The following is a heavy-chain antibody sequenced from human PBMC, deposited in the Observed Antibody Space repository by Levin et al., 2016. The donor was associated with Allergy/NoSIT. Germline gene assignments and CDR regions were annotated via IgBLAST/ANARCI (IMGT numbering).Heavy chain of an antibody. D-gene: IGHD6-6*01. Sequence: SVKVSCKASGYTFTSYYMHWVRQAPGQGLEWMGIINPSGGSTSYAQKFQGRVTMTRDTSTSTVYMELSSLRSEDTAVYYCARGTAARYYYYGMDVWGQGTTVTVSS. V-gene: IGHV1-46*03. CDR2: INPSGGST. CDR3: ARGTAARYYYYGMDV. J-gene: IGHJ6*02. CDR1: GYTFTSYY.